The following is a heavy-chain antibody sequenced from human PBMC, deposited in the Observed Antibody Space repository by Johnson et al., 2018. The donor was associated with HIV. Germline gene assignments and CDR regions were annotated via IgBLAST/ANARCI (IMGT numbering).Heavy chain of an antibody. CDR2: IYSGGST. D-gene: IGHD1-26*01. Sequence: VQLVESGGGLVQPGGSLRLSCAASGFTVSSNYMSWVRQAPGKGLEWVSVIYSGGSTYYADSVKGRFTISRDNSKTTLYLQMNSLRAEDTAVYYCATSMGATALAFDIWGQGTMVTVSS. CDR1: GFTVSSNY. V-gene: IGHV3-66*02. J-gene: IGHJ3*02. CDR3: ATSMGATALAFDI.